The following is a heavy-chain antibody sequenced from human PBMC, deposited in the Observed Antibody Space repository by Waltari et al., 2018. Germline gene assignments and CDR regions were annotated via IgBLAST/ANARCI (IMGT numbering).Heavy chain of an antibody. V-gene: IGHV1-69*01. D-gene: IGHD2-2*01. CDR3: ARWNKYCSSTSCYYYYYGMDV. CDR2: IIPIFGTA. Sequence: QVQLVQSGAEVKKPGSSVKVSCKASGGTSSSYAISWVRQAPGQGLEWMGGIIPIFGTANYAQKFQGRVTITADESTSTAYMELSSLRSEDTAVYYCARWNKYCSSTSCYYYYYGMDVWGQGTTVTVSS. J-gene: IGHJ6*02. CDR1: GGTSSSYA.